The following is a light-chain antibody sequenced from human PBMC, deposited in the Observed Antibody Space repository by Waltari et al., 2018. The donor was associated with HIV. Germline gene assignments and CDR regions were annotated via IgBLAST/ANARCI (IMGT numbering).Light chain of an antibody. CDR3: CAYAGSYTYV. J-gene: IGLJ1*01. V-gene: IGLV2-11*01. CDR1: STAVAAYQY. CDR2: DVS. Sequence: QSAPPQPRSVSGSPRQSVTISCTGTSTAVAAYQYVSWYQQYPGKAPKLMLYDVSKRPSGVPDRFSGSKSGNTASLTISGLQADDESDYYCCAYAGSYTYVFGTGTKVTVL.